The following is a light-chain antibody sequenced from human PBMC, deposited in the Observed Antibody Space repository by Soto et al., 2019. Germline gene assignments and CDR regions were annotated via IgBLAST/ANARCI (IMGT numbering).Light chain of an antibody. Sequence: IVLTQSPGTLSLSPGERATLSCRASQSVSSSYLAWYQQTPGQAPRLLIYGASSRTTGIPDRFSGSGSGTEFNLTISRLEPEHFEVYYCQQYGSSFTFGPGTKVDIK. CDR3: QQYGSSFT. CDR2: GAS. CDR1: QSVSSSY. V-gene: IGKV3-20*01. J-gene: IGKJ3*01.